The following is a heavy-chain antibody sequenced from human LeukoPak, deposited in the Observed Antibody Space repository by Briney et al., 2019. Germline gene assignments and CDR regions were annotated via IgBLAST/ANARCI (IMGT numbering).Heavy chain of an antibody. CDR3: ARNCTSMAGICNWFDP. CDR1: GYSITSDCY. J-gene: IGHJ5*02. Sequence: SKTLSLTVGVSGYSITSDCYWGWIRQPPRKGLEWIGSIYHSASTYYNPSLQSRVSISVDSSKNPFSLKLKSVTAADTAVYYCARNCTSMAGICNWFDPWGQGTLVTVSS. V-gene: IGHV4-38-2*01. D-gene: IGHD6-19*01. CDR2: IYHSAST.